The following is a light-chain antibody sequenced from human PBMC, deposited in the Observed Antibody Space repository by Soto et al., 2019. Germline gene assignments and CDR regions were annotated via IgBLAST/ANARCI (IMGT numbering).Light chain of an antibody. Sequence: QSALTQPPSASGSPGQSVTISCTGTSSDVGGYNYVSWYQQYPGKAPKLMIYEVSKRPSGVPDRFSGSKSANTASLTVSGLQADDEADYYCSSYAGSNNFVVFGGWTKRTVL. CDR3: SSYAGSNNFVV. J-gene: IGLJ2*01. CDR1: SSDVGGYNY. V-gene: IGLV2-8*01. CDR2: EVS.